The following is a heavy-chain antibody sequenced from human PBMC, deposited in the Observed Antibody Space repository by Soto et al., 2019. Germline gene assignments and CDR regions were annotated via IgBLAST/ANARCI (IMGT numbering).Heavy chain of an antibody. D-gene: IGHD2-2*01. CDR3: ARQIRSHCSSTSCSGFDP. V-gene: IGHV5-51*01. J-gene: IGHJ5*02. Sequence: PGESLKISCKGSGYSFTSYWIGWVRQMPGKGLEWMGIIYPGDSDTRYSPSFQGQVTISADKSISTAYLQWSSLKASDTAMYYCARQIRSHCSSTSCSGFDPWGQGTLVTVSS. CDR1: GYSFTSYW. CDR2: IYPGDSDT.